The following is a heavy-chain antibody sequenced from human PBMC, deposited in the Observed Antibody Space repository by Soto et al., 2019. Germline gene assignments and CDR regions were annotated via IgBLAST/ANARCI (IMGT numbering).Heavy chain of an antibody. CDR1: GYTFTSYY. V-gene: IGHV1-46*01. CDR3: ARGAQHYYEGLYYFDY. J-gene: IGHJ4*02. D-gene: IGHD3-22*01. Sequence: VASVKVSCKASGYTFTSYYMHWVRQAPGQGLEWMGIINPSGGSTSYAQKFQGRVTMTRDTSTSTVYMELSSLRSEDTAVYYCARGAQHYYEGLYYFDYWGQGTLVTVSS. CDR2: INPSGGST.